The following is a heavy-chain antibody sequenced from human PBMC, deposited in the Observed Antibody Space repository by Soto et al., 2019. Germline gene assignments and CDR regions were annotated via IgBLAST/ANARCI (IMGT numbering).Heavy chain of an antibody. CDR3: AHGNLRFLDWLLPN. CDR2: SYWDDYK. Sequence: TEVFPLSCAFCAFSFSYSGVGVGSYCQPPEKALEFLALSYWDDYKRYSPVRKSRLTITKDTSKNQEALTMTNMDPADSATYECAHGNLRFLDWLLPNWGQGTLVTVSS. J-gene: IGHJ4*02. D-gene: IGHD3-9*01. V-gene: IGHV2-5*02. CDR1: AFSFSYSGVG.